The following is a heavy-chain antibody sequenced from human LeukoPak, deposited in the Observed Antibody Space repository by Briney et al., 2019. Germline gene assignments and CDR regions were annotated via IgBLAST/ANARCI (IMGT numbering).Heavy chain of an antibody. CDR2: INVNSGGT. CDR1: GYTFTDDY. V-gene: IGHV1-2*02. CDR3: ATLFSAVSAIPRDDS. D-gene: IGHD5/OR15-5a*01. J-gene: IGHJ4*02. Sequence: ASVKVSCKASGYTFTDDYIHWVRQAPGQGLECMGWINVNSGGTNYAQKFYARVTMTRDTSINTAYIELTSLRSDDTAIYYCATLFSAVSAIPRDDSWGQGTLVTVSS.